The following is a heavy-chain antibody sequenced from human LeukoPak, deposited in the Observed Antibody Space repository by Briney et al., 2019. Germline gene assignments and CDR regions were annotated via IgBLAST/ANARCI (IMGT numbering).Heavy chain of an antibody. CDR2: ISYDGSNK. CDR3: ARTYGSGSLDY. V-gene: IGHV3-30*04. Sequence: PGGSLRLSCAASGFTFSSYAMHWVRQAPGKGLEWVAVISYDGSNKYYADSVKGRFTISRDNAKNSIYLQMNGLTAEDTAVYYCARTYGSGSLDYGGQGTLVTVSS. J-gene: IGHJ4*02. CDR1: GFTFSSYA. D-gene: IGHD2-15*01.